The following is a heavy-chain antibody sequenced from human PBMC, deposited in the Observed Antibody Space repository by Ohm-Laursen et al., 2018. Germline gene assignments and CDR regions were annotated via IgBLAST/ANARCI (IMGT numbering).Heavy chain of an antibody. D-gene: IGHD2-2*01. CDR1: GFTFSSYG. J-gene: IGHJ6*02. Sequence: SLRLSCSASGFTFSSYGMHWVRQAPGKGLEWVSLISYDGGNKYYIDSVKGRFAIPRDNSRNTVTLQMDNLRVGDTGIYFCARDSSQHLYYNYGMDVWGQGTTVTVSS. V-gene: IGHV3-30*03. CDR2: ISYDGGNK. CDR3: ARDSSQHLYYNYGMDV.